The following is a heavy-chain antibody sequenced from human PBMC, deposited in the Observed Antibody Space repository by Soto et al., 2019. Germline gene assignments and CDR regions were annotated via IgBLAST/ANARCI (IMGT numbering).Heavy chain of an antibody. V-gene: IGHV1-46*01. D-gene: IGHD1-7*01. Sequence: QVQLVQSGAEVKKPGASVKVSCKASGYTFTSYYMHWVRQAPGQGLEWMGIINPSGGSTSYAQKFQGRVTMTRDTSTSTVYMELSSLRSEDTAVYYCARPGITGTQKPGYFDYWGQGTLVTVSS. CDR1: GYTFTSYY. J-gene: IGHJ4*02. CDR3: ARPGITGTQKPGYFDY. CDR2: INPSGGST.